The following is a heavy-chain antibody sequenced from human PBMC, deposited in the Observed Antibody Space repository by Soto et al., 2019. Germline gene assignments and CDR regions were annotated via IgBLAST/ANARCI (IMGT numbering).Heavy chain of an antibody. CDR3: ATSEYSSLSVNWFDP. J-gene: IGHJ5*01. CDR1: GGSIRSVNYY. D-gene: IGHD5-12*01. CDR2: IYYSGNT. V-gene: IGHV4-30-4*01. Sequence: QVQLQESGPGLVKPSQTLSLTCTVSGGSIRSVNYYWSWIRQPPGMVLEWIWYIYYSGNTYYNPSLMSRVTIAVDTSKNQFSLWLRSVTAADTAVYYCATSEYSSLSVNWFDPWGQGTLVTVSS.